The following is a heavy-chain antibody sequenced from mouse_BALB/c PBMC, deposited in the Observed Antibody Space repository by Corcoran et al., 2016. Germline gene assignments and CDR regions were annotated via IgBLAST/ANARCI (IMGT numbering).Heavy chain of an antibody. CDR2: INPNYDMT. Sequence: VPLQQFGAEELKPGASVTISCTASGSTFTDYNMDWVKQSHGKSLAWIGDINPNYDMTNYNQKFKGKATLTVDKSSSTAYMELRSLTSEDTALEYCARLRRSNYYAMDYWGQGTSVTVSS. V-gene: IGHV1-18*01. CDR3: ARLRRSNYYAMDY. J-gene: IGHJ4*01. CDR1: GSTFTDYN.